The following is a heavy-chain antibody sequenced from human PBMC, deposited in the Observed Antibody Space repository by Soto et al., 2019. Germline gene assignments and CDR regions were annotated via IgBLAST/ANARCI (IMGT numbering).Heavy chain of an antibody. CDR1: GGSIRSYY. CDR2: IYTSGGT. CDR3: AREGRVVPAAKAYYYYDGMDV. Sequence: PSETRSLTGTVSGGSIRSYYWSWIRQPAGTGLGGIGRIYTSGGTNYHPSLKSRVTMSVDTSKNEFSLKLSSVTAADTAVYYCAREGRVVPAAKAYYYYDGMDVWGQGTTVTVS. D-gene: IGHD2-2*01. J-gene: IGHJ6*02. V-gene: IGHV4-4*07.